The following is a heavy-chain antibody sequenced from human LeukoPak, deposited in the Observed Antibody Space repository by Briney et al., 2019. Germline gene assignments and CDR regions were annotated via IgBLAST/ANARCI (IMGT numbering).Heavy chain of an antibody. J-gene: IGHJ6*03. CDR1: GFTFDDYG. CDR3: ASTVTINYDHYYYYMDV. CDR2: INWNGGST. V-gene: IGHV3-20*04. D-gene: IGHD4-11*01. Sequence: PGGSLRLSCAASGFTFDDYGMSWVRQAPGKGLEWVSGINWNGGSTVYADSVKGGFTISRDNAKNSLYLQMNSLRAEDTALYYCASTVTINYDHYYYYMDVWGKGTTVTVSS.